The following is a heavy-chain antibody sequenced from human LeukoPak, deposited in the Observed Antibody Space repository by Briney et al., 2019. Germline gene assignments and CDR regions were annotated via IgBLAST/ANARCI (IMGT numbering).Heavy chain of an antibody. J-gene: IGHJ4*02. CDR2: INPNSGGT. V-gene: IGHV1-2*02. CDR1: GYTFTGYY. CDR3: ARGSSKYYYDSSGYPFDY. D-gene: IGHD3-22*01. Sequence: GASVKVSCKASGYTFTGYYTHWVRQAPGQGLEWMGWINPNSGGTNYAQKFQGRVTMTRDTSISTAYMELSRLRSDDTAVYYCARGSSKYYYDSSGYPFDYWGQGTLVTVSS.